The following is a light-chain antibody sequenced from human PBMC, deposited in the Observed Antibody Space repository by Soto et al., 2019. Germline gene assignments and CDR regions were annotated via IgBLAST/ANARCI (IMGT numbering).Light chain of an antibody. CDR2: DVN. J-gene: IGLJ2*01. V-gene: IGLV2-14*03. Sequence: QSALTQPASVSGSPGQSITISCTGTSSDIGAYNFVSWYQQHPGKAPKLVLYDVNIRPSGVSNRFSGSKSGNTASLTISGLQAEDEADYYCTSWTTRTTXIFGGGTKVTVL. CDR1: SSDIGAYNF. CDR3: TSWTTRTTXI.